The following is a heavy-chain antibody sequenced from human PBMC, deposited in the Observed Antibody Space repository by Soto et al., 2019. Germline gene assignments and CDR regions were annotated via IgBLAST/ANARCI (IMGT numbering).Heavy chain of an antibody. CDR1: GFNFISYA. D-gene: IGHD4-17*01. Sequence: HPGGSLRLSCAASGFNFISYAMNWVRQAPGKGLEWVSAINSGGESTFYAESVRGRFTISRDNALNTLFLHMKRLRPEDTAVYYCAHPRGYGVFDAVDIWGQGTMVTVSS. V-gene: IGHV3-23*01. J-gene: IGHJ3*02. CDR3: AHPRGYGVFDAVDI. CDR2: INSGGEST.